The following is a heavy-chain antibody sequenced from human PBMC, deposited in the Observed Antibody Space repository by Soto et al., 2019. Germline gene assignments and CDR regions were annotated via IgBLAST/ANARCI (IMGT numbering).Heavy chain of an antibody. CDR3: ARAADTAGRGYHLDY. CDR2: IYYSGST. V-gene: IGHV4-31*03. CDR1: GGSISSGGYY. Sequence: SETLSLTCTVSGGSISSGGYYWSWIRQHPGKGLEWIGYIYYSGSTYYNPSLKSRVTISVDTSKNQFSLKLSSVTAADTAVYYCARAADTAGRGYHLDYWGQGTLVTVSS. J-gene: IGHJ4*02. D-gene: IGHD3-10*01.